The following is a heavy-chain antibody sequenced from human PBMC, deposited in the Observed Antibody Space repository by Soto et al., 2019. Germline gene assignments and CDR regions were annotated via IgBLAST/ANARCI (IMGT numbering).Heavy chain of an antibody. CDR1: GYTFTSCD. Sequence: QVQLVQSGAEVKKPGASVKVSCKASGYTFTSCDINWVRQSTGQGLEWMGWMNPNSGNTGYAKKFQGRVPMTRNTSISTAYMELSRLRSEDTAVYYCAREVTTGNFDYGGQGTLVTVSS. V-gene: IGHV1-8*01. D-gene: IGHD4-4*01. J-gene: IGHJ4*02. CDR3: AREVTTGNFDY. CDR2: MNPNSGNT.